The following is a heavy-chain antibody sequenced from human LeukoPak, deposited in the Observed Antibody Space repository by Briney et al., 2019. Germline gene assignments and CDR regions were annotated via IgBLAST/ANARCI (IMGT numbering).Heavy chain of an antibody. CDR1: GFTFSSYA. CDR2: ISYDGSNK. CDR3: ARGHSSGSPGGYYYYGMDV. Sequence: GGSLRLSCAASGFTFSSYAMHWVRQAPGKGLEWVAVISYDGSNKYYADSVKGRFTISRDNSKNTLYLEMNSLRAEDTAVYYCARGHSSGSPGGYYYYGMDVWGQGTTVTVSS. V-gene: IGHV3-30-3*01. J-gene: IGHJ6*02. D-gene: IGHD6-19*01.